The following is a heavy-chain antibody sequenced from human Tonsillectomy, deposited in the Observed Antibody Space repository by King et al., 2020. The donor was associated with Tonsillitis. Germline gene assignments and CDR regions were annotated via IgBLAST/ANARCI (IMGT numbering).Heavy chain of an antibody. D-gene: IGHD3-9*01. CDR1: GFTFSSYA. V-gene: IGHV3-23*04. J-gene: IGHJ4*02. CDR2: ISGSGGST. CDR3: AKDRNFDWQVGWG. Sequence: VQLVESGGGLVQPGGSLRLSCAASGFTFSSYAMSWVRQAPGKGLEWVSAISGSGGSTYYADPVKGRFTISRDNSKNTLSLQMNSLRAEDTAVYYCAKDRNFDWQVGWGWGQGTLVTVSS.